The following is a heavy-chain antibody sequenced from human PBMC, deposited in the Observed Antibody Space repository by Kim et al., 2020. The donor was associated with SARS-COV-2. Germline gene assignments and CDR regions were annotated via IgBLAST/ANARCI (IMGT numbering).Heavy chain of an antibody. CDR3: ARDYSSRWYQGVY. Sequence: GGSLRLSCAASGFTFSTYWMHWVRQAPGKGLVWVSRIDSDGSSTSYADSVKGRFTISRDSAKNTLYLQMNSLRAEDTAVYYCARDYSSRWYQGVYWGQGTLVTVSS. CDR2: IDSDGSST. V-gene: IGHV3-74*01. CDR1: GFTFSTYW. D-gene: IGHD6-13*01. J-gene: IGHJ4*02.